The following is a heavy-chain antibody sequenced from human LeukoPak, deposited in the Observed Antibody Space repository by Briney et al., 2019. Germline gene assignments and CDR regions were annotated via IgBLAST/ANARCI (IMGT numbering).Heavy chain of an antibody. CDR3: ARGRYYGSGSQVPFDY. D-gene: IGHD3-10*01. J-gene: IGHJ4*02. Sequence: SETLSLTCTVSGGSISSYYRSWIRQPPGKGLEWIGYIYYSGSTNYNPSLKSRVTISVDTSKNQFSLKLSSVTAADTAVYYCARGRYYGSGSQVPFDYWGQGTLVTVSS. CDR1: GGSISSYY. CDR2: IYYSGST. V-gene: IGHV4-59*08.